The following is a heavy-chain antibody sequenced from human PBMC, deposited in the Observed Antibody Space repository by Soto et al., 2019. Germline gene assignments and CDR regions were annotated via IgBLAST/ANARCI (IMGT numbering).Heavy chain of an antibody. V-gene: IGHV3-23*01. CDR1: GCTFISYA. CDR3: AKGVLPPTQTTVKGNYYYYMDV. Sequence: GGSLRLSCAASGCTFISYAMIWVRQAPGKGLEWVSAISGSGGSTYYADSVKGRFTISRDNSKNTLYLQMNSLRAEDTAVYYCAKGVLPPTQTTVKGNYYYYMDVWGKGTTVTVSS. D-gene: IGHD4-17*01. J-gene: IGHJ6*03. CDR2: ISGSGGST.